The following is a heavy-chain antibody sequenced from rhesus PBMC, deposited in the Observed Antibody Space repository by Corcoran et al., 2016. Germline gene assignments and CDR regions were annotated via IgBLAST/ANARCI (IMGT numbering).Heavy chain of an antibody. CDR1: GFTFSSYE. D-gene: IGHD2-21*01. J-gene: IGHJ2*01. CDR2: ISESGGTI. CDR3: TRGAYCTGSGCYGYWYFDL. Sequence: DVQLVESGGGLVKPGGSRRLSCVASGFTFSSYEMHWVRQAPGKGLEWVSVISESGGTIYYADSGKGRFTISNDNAKNSLFLQMNSLRAEDTAVYYCTRGAYCTGSGCYGYWYFDLWGPGAPITISS. V-gene: IGHV3-100*02.